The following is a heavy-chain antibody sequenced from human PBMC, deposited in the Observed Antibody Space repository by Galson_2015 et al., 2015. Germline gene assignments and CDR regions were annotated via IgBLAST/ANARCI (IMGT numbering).Heavy chain of an antibody. CDR2: IYSGGST. D-gene: IGHD3-22*01. J-gene: IGHJ4*02. Sequence: SLRLSCAASGFTVSSNYMSWVRQAPGKGLEWVSVIYSGGSTYYADSVKGRFTISRDNSKNTLYLQMNSLRAEDTAVYYCARDRGDYYDSSGYYQTYYFDYWGQGTLVTVSS. CDR3: ARDRGDYYDSSGYYQTYYFDY. V-gene: IGHV3-66*02. CDR1: GFTVSSNY.